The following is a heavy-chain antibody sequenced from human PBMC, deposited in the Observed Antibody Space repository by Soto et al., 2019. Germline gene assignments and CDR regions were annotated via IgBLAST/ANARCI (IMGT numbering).Heavy chain of an antibody. D-gene: IGHD2-15*01. J-gene: IGHJ6*02. V-gene: IGHV4-34*01. CDR1: GGSFSGYY. CDR3: ARNVVVVAANPNYYYGMDV. Sequence: SETLSLTCAVYGGSFSGYYWSWIRQPPGKGLEWIGEINHSGSTNYNPSLKSRVTISVDTSKNQFSLKLSSVTAADTAVYYCARNVVVVAANPNYYYGMDVWGQGTTATVSS. CDR2: INHSGST.